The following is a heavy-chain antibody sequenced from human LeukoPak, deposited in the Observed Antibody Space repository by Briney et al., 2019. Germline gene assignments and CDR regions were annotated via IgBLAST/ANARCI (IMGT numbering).Heavy chain of an antibody. V-gene: IGHV3-23*01. CDR2: ISGSGGST. D-gene: IGHD3-22*01. J-gene: IGHJ6*02. CDR3: ARVSITMIPYGMDV. Sequence: PGGSLRLSCAASGFTFSSYVMSWVRQAPGKGLEWVSAISGSGGSTYYADSVKGRFTISRDNAKNSLYLQMNSLRAEDTAVYYCARVSITMIPYGMDVWGQGTTVTVSS. CDR1: GFTFSSYV.